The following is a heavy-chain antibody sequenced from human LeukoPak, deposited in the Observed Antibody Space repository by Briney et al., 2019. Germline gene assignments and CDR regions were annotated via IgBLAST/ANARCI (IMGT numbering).Heavy chain of an antibody. CDR1: GFTFSSYG. J-gene: IGHJ3*01. CDR2: ISYDGSNK. V-gene: IGHV3-30*18. Sequence: GGSLRLSCAASGFTFSSYGTHWVRQAPGKGLDWVAVISYDGSNKYYVDSVKGRFTISRDNSKNMLYLKKNSLRADDTAVYYCAKNELLWLGEFNAFDLWGPRTMVTVSS. CDR3: AKNELLWLGEFNAFDL. D-gene: IGHD3-10*01.